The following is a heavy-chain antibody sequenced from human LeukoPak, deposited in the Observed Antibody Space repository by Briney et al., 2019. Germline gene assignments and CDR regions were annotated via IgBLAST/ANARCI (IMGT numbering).Heavy chain of an antibody. V-gene: IGHV3-53*01. Sequence: LAGGSRRLSCAASGFTVSSNYMSWVRQAPGKGLEWVSVIYSGGSTYYADSVKGRFTISRDNSKNTLYLQMNSLRAEDTAVYYCARGPRSDYWGQGTLVTVSS. CDR3: ARGPRSDY. J-gene: IGHJ4*02. CDR2: IYSGGST. CDR1: GFTVSSNY.